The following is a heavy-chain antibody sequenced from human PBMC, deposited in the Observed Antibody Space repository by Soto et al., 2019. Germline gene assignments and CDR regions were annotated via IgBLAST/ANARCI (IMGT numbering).Heavy chain of an antibody. J-gene: IGHJ4*02. CDR1: GFTFTSSA. CDR3: AADATAWQQMVPSDY. Sequence: ASVKVSCKASGFTFTSSAFQWVRQARGQRLEWIGWIAVGSGYTNYARRFQDRVTLTRDMSTATTYMELSRLTSEDTAIYYCAADATAWQQMVPSDYWGQGTLVTVSS. V-gene: IGHV1-58*01. D-gene: IGHD2-8*01. CDR2: IAVGSGYT.